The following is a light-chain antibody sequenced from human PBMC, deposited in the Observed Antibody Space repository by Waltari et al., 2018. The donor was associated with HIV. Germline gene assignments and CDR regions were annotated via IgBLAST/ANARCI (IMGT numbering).Light chain of an antibody. J-gene: IGLJ3*02. CDR1: NIGSNT. Sequence: SYVLTQPPSVSVAPGQTARITCGGNNIGSNTVQWYQQSPGQALVLVVHADSDRPSGIPERFSGSNSGNTATLTISRVEAGDEADYYCQVWDSRSDHPVLGGGTRLTVL. CDR3: QVWDSRSDHPV. V-gene: IGLV3-21*02. CDR2: ADS.